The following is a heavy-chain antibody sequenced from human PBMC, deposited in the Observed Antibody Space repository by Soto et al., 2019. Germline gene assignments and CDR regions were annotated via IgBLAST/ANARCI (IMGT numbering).Heavy chain of an antibody. V-gene: IGHV3-30-3*01. J-gene: IGHJ2*01. D-gene: IGHD2-21*01. CDR3: ARDGATQMWRPWYFDL. Sequence: QVQLVESGGGVVQPGRSLRLSCAVSGFTFSNYAMHWVRQAPGKGLEWVAIVSHDGNNQYYADSAKARFTISRDNSEHTLYLQMNSLRTEDTAVFYCARDGATQMWRPWYFDLWGRGTLVTVSS. CDR2: VSHDGNNQ. CDR1: GFTFSNYA.